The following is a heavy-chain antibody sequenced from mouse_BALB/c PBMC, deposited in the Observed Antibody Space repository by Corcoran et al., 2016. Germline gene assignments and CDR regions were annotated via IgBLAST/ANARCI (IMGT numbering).Heavy chain of an antibody. J-gene: IGHJ3*01. Sequence: QIQLVQSGPELKKPGETVKISCKASGYTFTNYGMNWVKQAPGKGLKWMGWINTYTGEPTYADDFKGRFAFSLETSASTAYLQINNLKNEDTATYCCARGIYDGYPFAYWGQGTLVTVSA. V-gene: IGHV9-3-1*01. CDR1: GYTFTNYG. CDR2: INTYTGEP. CDR3: ARGIYDGYPFAY. D-gene: IGHD2-3*01.